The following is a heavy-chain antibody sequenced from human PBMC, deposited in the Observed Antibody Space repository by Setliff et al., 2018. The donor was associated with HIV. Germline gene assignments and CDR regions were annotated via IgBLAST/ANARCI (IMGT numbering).Heavy chain of an antibody. CDR3: ARGLGSTRFDP. V-gene: IGHV1-18*01. J-gene: IGHJ5*02. CDR1: GYTFSNYG. CDR2: ISAYNDNT. Sequence: ASVKVSCKASGYTFSNYGISWVRQAPGQGLEWMGWISAYNDNTHYAQKLQGRVTMTTDTSTSTAYMELRSLRSDDTAVYYCARGLGSTRFDPWGQGTLVTVSS. D-gene: IGHD2-2*01.